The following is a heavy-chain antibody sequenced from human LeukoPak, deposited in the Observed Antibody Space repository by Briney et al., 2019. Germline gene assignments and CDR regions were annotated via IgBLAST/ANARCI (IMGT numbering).Heavy chain of an antibody. CDR3: ARDYYGSGGYHKKPPVL. D-gene: IGHD3-10*01. CDR2: ISSSSSYI. J-gene: IGHJ4*02. Sequence: GGSLRLSCAASGFTFSSYSMNWVRQAPGKGLEWVSSISSSSSYIYYADSVKGRFTISRDNAKNSLYLQMNSLRAEDTAVYYCARDYYGSGGYHKKPPVLWGQGTLVTVSS. V-gene: IGHV3-21*01. CDR1: GFTFSSYS.